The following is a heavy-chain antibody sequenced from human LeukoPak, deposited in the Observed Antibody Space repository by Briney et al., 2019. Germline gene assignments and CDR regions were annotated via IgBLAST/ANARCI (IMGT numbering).Heavy chain of an antibody. Sequence: GRSLRLSCAASGFTFSSYGMHWVRQAPGKGLEWVAVIWYDGSNKYYADSVKGRFTISRDNAKNPLYLQMNSLRAEDTAVYYCARDGIDGYIDYWGQGTRVTVSS. CDR1: GFTFSSYG. D-gene: IGHD5-24*01. J-gene: IGHJ4*02. V-gene: IGHV3-33*01. CDR3: ARDGIDGYIDY. CDR2: IWYDGSNK.